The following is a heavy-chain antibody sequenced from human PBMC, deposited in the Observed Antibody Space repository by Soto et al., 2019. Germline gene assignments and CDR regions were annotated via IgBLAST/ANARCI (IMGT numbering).Heavy chain of an antibody. D-gene: IGHD4-17*01. V-gene: IGHV4-59*01. J-gene: IGHJ4*02. CDR2: IYYTGTT. CDR3: ARALRADY. Sequence: SETLSLTCTVSGGSMTNFYWTWIRQPPGKGLEWIGYIYYTGTTNYNPSLKSRVTIAVDTSKNQFSLKLSSVTAADTAVYYCARALRADYWGQGTLVTVSS. CDR1: GGSMTNFY.